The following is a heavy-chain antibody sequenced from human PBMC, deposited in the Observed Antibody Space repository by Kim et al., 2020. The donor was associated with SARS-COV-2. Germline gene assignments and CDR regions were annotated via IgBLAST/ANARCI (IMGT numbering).Heavy chain of an antibody. CDR1: GFTFSTYG. D-gene: IGHD6-6*01. CDR3: ATEYRSSSAFDY. J-gene: IGHJ4*02. Sequence: GGSLRLSCAASGFTFSTYGMHWVRQAPGKGLEWVAMIWNDGSNKYYADSMQGRFTISRDNSKNTLYLQMTRLRAEDTAVYYCATEYRSSSAFDYWGQGTRLTVSS. V-gene: IGHV3-33*01. CDR2: IWNDGSNK.